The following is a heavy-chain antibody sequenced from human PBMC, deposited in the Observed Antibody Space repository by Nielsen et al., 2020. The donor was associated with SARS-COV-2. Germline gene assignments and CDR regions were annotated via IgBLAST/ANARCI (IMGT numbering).Heavy chain of an antibody. Sequence: RQAPGKGLEWIGYIYYSGSTYYNPSLKSRVTISVDTSKNQFSLKLSSVTAADTAVYYCARVGPYNWNMGWFDPWGQGTLVTVSS. V-gene: IGHV4-30-4*01. CDR2: IYYSGST. CDR3: ARVGPYNWNMGWFDP. J-gene: IGHJ5*02. D-gene: IGHD1/OR15-1a*01.